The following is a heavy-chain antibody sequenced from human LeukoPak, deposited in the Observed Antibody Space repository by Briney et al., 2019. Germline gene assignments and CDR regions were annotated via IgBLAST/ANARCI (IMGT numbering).Heavy chain of an antibody. Sequence: ASVKVSCKASGYTFTGYYMHSVRQAPGQGLEWMGWISGYNGNTNYAQKLQGRVTMTTDTSTSTAYMGLRSLRSDDTAVYYCARDLSSSPRYFDYWGQGTLVTVSS. CDR2: ISGYNGNT. J-gene: IGHJ4*02. CDR1: GYTFTGYY. CDR3: ARDLSSSPRYFDY. D-gene: IGHD6-13*01. V-gene: IGHV1-18*04.